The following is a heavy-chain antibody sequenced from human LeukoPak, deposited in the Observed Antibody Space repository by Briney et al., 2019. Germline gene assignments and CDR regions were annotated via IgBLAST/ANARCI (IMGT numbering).Heavy chain of an antibody. V-gene: IGHV1-18*01. J-gene: IGHJ6*03. CDR1: GYTFTTYG. Sequence: GASVKVSCKASGYTFTTYGISWVRQAPGQGLEWMGWISPYNGNTNYAQKLQGRVTMTTDTSTSTAYMELRSLRSDDTAVYYCARAPYSSGGSTNYYYYYYMDVWGKGTTLTVSS. CDR2: ISPYNGNT. D-gene: IGHD6-19*01. CDR3: ARAPYSSGGSTNYYYYYYMDV.